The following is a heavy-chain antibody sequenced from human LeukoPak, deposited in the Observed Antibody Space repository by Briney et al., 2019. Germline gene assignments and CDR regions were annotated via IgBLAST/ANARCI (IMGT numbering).Heavy chain of an antibody. V-gene: IGHV1-2*02. J-gene: IGHJ4*02. CDR1: GYTFTGYY. D-gene: IGHD6-19*01. CDR3: ASDGAVAGTAYPEY. Sequence: ASVKVSCKASGYTFTGYYIHWVRQAPGQGLEWMGWINPNSAGTKYAQKFQGRVTMTRYTSISTAYMELSSLTPDVTALYYCASDGAVAGTAYPEYWGQGTLVTVSS. CDR2: INPNSAGT.